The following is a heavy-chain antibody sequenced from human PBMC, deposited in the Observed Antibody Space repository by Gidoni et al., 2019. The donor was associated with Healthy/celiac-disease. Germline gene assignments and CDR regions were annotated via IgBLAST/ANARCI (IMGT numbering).Heavy chain of an antibody. J-gene: IGHJ3*02. V-gene: IGHV4-39*01. CDR1: GGSISSSTYY. Sequence: QLQLQESGPGLVKHEENLCLTCTVDGGSISSSTYYWGWIRQPPGKGLEWGGSIYYSGSTYYNPSLKSRVTISVDTSKNQFSLKLISVTAADTAVYYCARHESPTASVVIHAFDIWGQGTMVTVSS. CDR3: ARHESPTASVVIHAFDI. CDR2: IYYSGST. D-gene: IGHD2-21*01.